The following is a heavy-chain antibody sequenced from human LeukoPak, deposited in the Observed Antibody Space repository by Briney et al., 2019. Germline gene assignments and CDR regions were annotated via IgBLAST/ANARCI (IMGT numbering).Heavy chain of an antibody. Sequence: ASVKVSCKASGYTFTSYYMHWVRQAPGQGLEWMGIINPSGGSTSCAQKLQGRVTMTTDTSTSTAYMELRSLRSDDTAVYYCARYSSSWSSWYFDLWGRGTLVTVSS. CDR3: ARYSSSWSSWYFDL. CDR1: GYTFTSYY. J-gene: IGHJ2*01. CDR2: INPSGGST. V-gene: IGHV1-46*01. D-gene: IGHD6-13*01.